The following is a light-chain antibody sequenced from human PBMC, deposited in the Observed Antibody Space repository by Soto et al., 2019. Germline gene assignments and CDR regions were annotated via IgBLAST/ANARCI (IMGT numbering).Light chain of an antibody. J-gene: IGLJ2*01. CDR3: SSYGGSNNLV. CDR2: EVS. Sequence: QSVLTQPPSVSAAPGQKVTISCSGSSSNIGNNYVSWYQQHPGKAPKLMIYEVSKRPSGVPDRFSGSKSGNTASLTVSGLQAEDEADYYCSSYGGSNNLVFGGGTKLTVL. CDR1: SSNIGNNY. V-gene: IGLV2-8*01.